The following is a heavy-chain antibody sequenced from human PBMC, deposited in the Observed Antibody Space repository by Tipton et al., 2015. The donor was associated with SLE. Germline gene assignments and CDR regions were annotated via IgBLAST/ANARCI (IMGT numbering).Heavy chain of an antibody. CDR2: IYTSGTT. D-gene: IGHD6-13*01. CDR3: ARGYPMDH. Sequence: TLSLTCSVSGGSISSYSWSWIREPAGQGGEWIGRIYTSGTTDYSSSLKGRITISVDMSKNQFYLRLSSVTAADAAVYYCARGYPMDHWGQGTLITVSS. CDR1: GGSISSYS. J-gene: IGHJ4*02. V-gene: IGHV4-4*07.